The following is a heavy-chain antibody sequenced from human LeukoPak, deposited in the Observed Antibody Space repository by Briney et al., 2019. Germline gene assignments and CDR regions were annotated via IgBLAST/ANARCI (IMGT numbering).Heavy chain of an antibody. Sequence: AASVKVSCKSTGLTFTDQYIHWVRQRPGQGLEWMGCIGPHCTFTSFSQQFQGRITTTRDASLSTPYTELARPTTDDHAVEYLVREGEGSHSKDFYYWGQRTLVTV. CDR3: VREGEGSHSKDFYY. J-gene: IGHJ4*02. V-gene: IGHV1-2*02. D-gene: IGHD2-15*01. CDR1: GLTFTDQY. CDR2: IGPHCTFT.